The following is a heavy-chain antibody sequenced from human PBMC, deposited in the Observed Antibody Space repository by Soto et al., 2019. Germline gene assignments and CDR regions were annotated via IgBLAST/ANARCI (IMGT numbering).Heavy chain of an antibody. D-gene: IGHD3-3*01. CDR1: GGSISSYY. V-gene: IGHV4-4*07. Sequence: KASETLSLTCTVSGGSISSYYWSWIRQPAGKGLEWIGRIYTSGSTNYNPSLKSRVTMSVDTSKNQFSLKLSSVTAADTAVYYCARGDRRITIFGVVTIDYGMDVWGQGTTVTVSS. CDR2: IYTSGST. CDR3: ARGDRRITIFGVVTIDYGMDV. J-gene: IGHJ6*02.